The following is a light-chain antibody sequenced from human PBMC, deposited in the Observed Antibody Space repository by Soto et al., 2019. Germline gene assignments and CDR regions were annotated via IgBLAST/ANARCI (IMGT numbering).Light chain of an antibody. V-gene: IGKV3-15*01. J-gene: IGKJ1*01. CDR1: QSVSSN. CDR3: QQYNNWWT. CDR2: GAS. Sequence: EIVMTQSPAPLAVSPGERATLSFRASQSVSSNLAWYQQKPGQAPRLLIYGASTRATGIPARFSGSGSGTEFTLTISSLQSEDFAVYYCQQYNNWWTFGQGTMVDIK.